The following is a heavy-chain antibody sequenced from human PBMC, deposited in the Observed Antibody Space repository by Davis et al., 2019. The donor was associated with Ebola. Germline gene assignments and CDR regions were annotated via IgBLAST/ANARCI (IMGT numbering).Heavy chain of an antibody. CDR3: ARNRRGYGYYYYGMDV. Sequence: MPSETLSLTCAVYGGSFSAYYWSWIRQPPGKGLEWIGEINHSGSTNYNPSLKSRVTISVDTSKNQFSLKLSSVTAADTAVYYCARNRRGYGYYYYGMDVWGQGTTVTVSS. J-gene: IGHJ6*02. V-gene: IGHV4-34*01. CDR1: GGSFSAYY. D-gene: IGHD5-12*01. CDR2: INHSGST.